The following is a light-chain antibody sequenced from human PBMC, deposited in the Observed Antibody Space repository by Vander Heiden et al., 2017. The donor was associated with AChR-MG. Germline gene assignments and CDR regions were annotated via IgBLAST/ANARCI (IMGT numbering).Light chain of an antibody. CDR1: KMGEKY. CDR2: QDS. J-gene: IGLJ2*01. Sequence: SYELTQPPSVSVFPGQPASITCSEDKMGEKYACWYQQKTGHSPVLFIYQDSKRPSGIPERVSGSNSGNTATLTISGTQAMDEDYYYCQAWDSSTVVFGGGTKLTVL. CDR3: QAWDSSTVV. V-gene: IGLV3-1*01.